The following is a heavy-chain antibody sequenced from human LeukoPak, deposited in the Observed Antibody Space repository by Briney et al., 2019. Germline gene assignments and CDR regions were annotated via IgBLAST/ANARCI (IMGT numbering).Heavy chain of an antibody. CDR2: ISSSSTYI. D-gene: IGHD2-15*01. CDR1: GFTFSSYT. V-gene: IGHV3-21*01. J-gene: IGHJ4*02. CDR3: AREEIGYCSSGSCRTIDY. Sequence: PGGSLRLSCAASGFTFSSYTMNWVRQAPGKGLEWVSSISSSSTYIYYADSVTGRFTISRDNAKNSLYLQMNSLRAEDTAVYYCAREEIGYCSSGSCRTIDYWGRGTLVTVSS.